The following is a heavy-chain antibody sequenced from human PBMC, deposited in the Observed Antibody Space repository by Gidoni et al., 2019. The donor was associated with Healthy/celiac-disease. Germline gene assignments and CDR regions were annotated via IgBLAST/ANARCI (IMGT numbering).Heavy chain of an antibody. CDR3: ARAQWLWPGGWFDP. Sequence: QVQLQQWGAGLLKPSETLSLTCAVYGGSFSGDYWSWIRQPPGKWLEWIGEINHSGSTNYNPSLKSRVTISVDTSKNQFSLKLSSVTAADTAVYYCARAQWLWPGGWFDPWGQGTLVTVSS. J-gene: IGHJ5*02. CDR1: GGSFSGDY. CDR2: INHSGST. D-gene: IGHD6-19*01. V-gene: IGHV4-34*01.